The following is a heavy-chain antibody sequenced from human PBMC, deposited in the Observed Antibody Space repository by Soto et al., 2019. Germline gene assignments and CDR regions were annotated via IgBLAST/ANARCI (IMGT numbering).Heavy chain of an antibody. CDR1: GGTFSSYT. Sequence: QVQLVQSGAEVKEPGSSVKVSCKASGGTFSSYTFTWVRQAPGQGLECMGGISATFGTTNYAQKFQGRITVTADKSANTVYMELTNLRSDDTAVYYCATTASGGGDLDYWGQGTLVTVTT. D-gene: IGHD3-16*01. CDR3: ATTASGGGDLDY. J-gene: IGHJ4*02. V-gene: IGHV1-69*14. CDR2: ISATFGTT.